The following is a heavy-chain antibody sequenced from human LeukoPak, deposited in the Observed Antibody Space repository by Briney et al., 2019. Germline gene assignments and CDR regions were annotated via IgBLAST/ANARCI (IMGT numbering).Heavy chain of an antibody. V-gene: IGHV3-21*04. CDR1: GFTFSIYS. CDR2: ISGDSSYI. D-gene: IGHD4/OR15-4a*01. Sequence: GGSLRLSCGASGFTFSIYSLNWVRQAPGKGLEWISSISGDSSYIYYANSVKGRFTISKDNAKSSLYLQMNSLRAEDTAVYYCARRAGAYSHPYDYRGQGTLVTVSS. J-gene: IGHJ4*02. CDR3: ARRAGAYSHPYDY.